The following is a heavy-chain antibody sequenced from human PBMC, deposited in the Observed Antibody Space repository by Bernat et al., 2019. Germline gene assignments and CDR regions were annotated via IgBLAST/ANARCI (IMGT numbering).Heavy chain of an antibody. CDR2: IYSSGST. D-gene: IGHD2-2*01. V-gene: IGHV3-53*02. CDR1: GFTVSSNY. Sequence: EVQLVETGGGLIQPGGSLRLSCAASGFTVSSNYMSWVRQAPGKGLEWVSVIYSSGSTYYADSVKGRFTISRDNSKNTLYLQMNSLRAEDTAVYYCARFIVVVPAAIENAFDIWGQGTMVTVSS. J-gene: IGHJ3*02. CDR3: ARFIVVVPAAIENAFDI.